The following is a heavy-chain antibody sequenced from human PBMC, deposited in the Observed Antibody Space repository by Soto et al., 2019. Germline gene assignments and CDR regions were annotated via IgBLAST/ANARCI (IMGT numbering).Heavy chain of an antibody. CDR2: IYDSGSP. CDR1: GGSISVYY. Sequence: SETLSLTCTISGGSISVYYWSWIRQPPGQALEWIGYIYDSGSPYYNPSLRSRVIISADTSKNQISLKLTSATAAETAVYYCARGVGSSPPRYWGRGTLVTVSS. CDR3: ARGVGSSPPRY. V-gene: IGHV4-59*01. J-gene: IGHJ4*02. D-gene: IGHD1-26*01.